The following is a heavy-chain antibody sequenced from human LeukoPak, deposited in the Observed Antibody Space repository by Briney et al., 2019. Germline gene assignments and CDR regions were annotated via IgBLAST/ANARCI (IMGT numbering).Heavy chain of an antibody. J-gene: IGHJ6*02. CDR2: IVVGSGNT. Sequence: SVKVSCKASRFTFTSSAMQWVRQARGQRLEWIGWIVVGSGNTNYAQKFQERVTITRDMSTSTAYMELSSLRSEDSAVYYCAADNWGSGYYGMDVWGQGTTVTVCS. V-gene: IGHV1-58*02. D-gene: IGHD7-27*01. CDR3: AADNWGSGYYGMDV. CDR1: RFTFTSSA.